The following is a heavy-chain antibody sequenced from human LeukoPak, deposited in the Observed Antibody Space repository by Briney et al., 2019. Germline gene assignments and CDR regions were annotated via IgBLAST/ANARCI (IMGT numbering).Heavy chain of an antibody. CDR1: GFIFSNYW. D-gene: IGHD3-16*01. J-gene: IGHJ4*02. V-gene: IGHV3-7*01. Sequence: GVSLRLSCAAAGFIFSNYWMSWVRQAPGKGLEWVANVRQDGSERYYVDSVRGRFTISRGNAKNSLFLQMNSLRIEDTAVYYCARTNYNGWDFDCWDQGTLVTVSP. CDR2: VRQDGSER. CDR3: ARTNYNGWDFDC.